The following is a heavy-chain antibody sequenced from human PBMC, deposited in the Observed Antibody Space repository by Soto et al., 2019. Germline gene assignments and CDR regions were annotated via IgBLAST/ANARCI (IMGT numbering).Heavy chain of an antibody. CDR2: ISWNGDAT. CDR3: ANLPLYGSGFDC. V-gene: IGHV3-9*01. J-gene: IGHJ4*02. CDR1: GFTFDDDA. D-gene: IGHD3-10*01. Sequence: EVQLVESGGALVQPGGSLRLSCTASGFTFDDDAIHWVRQAPGKGLEWISGISWNGDATGYADSVKGRFTISRDNDKNSLYLQMNSLRTEDTAMYFCANLPLYGSGFDCWGQGTLVTVAS.